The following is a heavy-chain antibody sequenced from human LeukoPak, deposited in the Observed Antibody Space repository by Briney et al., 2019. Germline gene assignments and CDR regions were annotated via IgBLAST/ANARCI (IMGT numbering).Heavy chain of an antibody. CDR2: IKSKTDGGTT. D-gene: IGHD3-22*01. Sequence: SGGSLRLSCVASGFTFSSYGMSWVRQAPGKGLEWVGRIKSKTDGGTTDYAAPVKGRFTISRDDSKNTLYLQMNSLKTEDTAVYYCTTHYYDSSGYFDYWGQGTLVTVSS. CDR1: GFTFSSYG. CDR3: TTHYYDSSGYFDY. V-gene: IGHV3-15*01. J-gene: IGHJ4*02.